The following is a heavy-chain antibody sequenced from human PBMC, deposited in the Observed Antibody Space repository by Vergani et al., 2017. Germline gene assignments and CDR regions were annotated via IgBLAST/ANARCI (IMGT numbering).Heavy chain of an antibody. D-gene: IGHD3-22*01. Sequence: DVQLVESGGALLQPGGSLRLSCAASGFTFSDYWMHWVRQGPGKGLEWVSRIDGDGSTTDYADSVKGRFTISRDNVKNTVYLQITRLRVEDTAVYYCAGGYYYTLLGDNWGQGTLVTVSS. J-gene: IGHJ4*02. CDR3: AGGYYYTLLGDN. CDR2: IDGDGSTT. V-gene: IGHV3-74*01. CDR1: GFTFSDYW.